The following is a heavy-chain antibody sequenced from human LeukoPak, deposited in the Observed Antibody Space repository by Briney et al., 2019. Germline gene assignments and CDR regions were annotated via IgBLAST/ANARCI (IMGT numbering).Heavy chain of an antibody. Sequence: PGGSLRLSCVASGFIFSNYGMNWVRQAPGKGLEWVSGITGHGKNTYYADSVKGRFTISRDNSRNTVYLQMNSLRVEDTAVYYCAREHYYDSTAYVDWGQGTLVSVSS. CDR3: AREHYYDSTAYVD. V-gene: IGHV3-23*01. CDR1: GFIFSNYG. CDR2: ITGHGKNT. J-gene: IGHJ4*02. D-gene: IGHD3-22*01.